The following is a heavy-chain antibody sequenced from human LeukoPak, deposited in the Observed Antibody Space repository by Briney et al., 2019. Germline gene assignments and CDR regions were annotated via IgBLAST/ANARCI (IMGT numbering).Heavy chain of an antibody. V-gene: IGHV3-21*01. CDR1: GFTFSSYS. D-gene: IGHD4-23*01. J-gene: IGHJ4*02. Sequence: GGSLRLSCAASGFTFSSYSMNWVRQAPGKGLEWVSSISSSSSYIYYADSVKGRFTISRDNAKNSLYLQMNSQRAEDTAVYYCARDPTTVVTYYFDYWGQGTLVTVSS. CDR3: ARDPTTVVTYYFDY. CDR2: ISSSSSYI.